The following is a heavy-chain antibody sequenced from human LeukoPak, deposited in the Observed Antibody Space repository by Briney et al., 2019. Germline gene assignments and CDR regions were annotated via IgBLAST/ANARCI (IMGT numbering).Heavy chain of an antibody. D-gene: IGHD5-18*01. Sequence: SETLSLTCTVSGGSISSSSYYWGWIRQPPGKGLEWIGSIYYSGSTYYNPSLKSRVTISVDTSKNQFSLKLSSVTAADTAVYYCARARYSYRNYYYYYMDVWGKGTTVTVSS. CDR1: GGSISSSSYY. J-gene: IGHJ6*03. V-gene: IGHV4-39*07. CDR3: ARARYSYRNYYYYYMDV. CDR2: IYYSGST.